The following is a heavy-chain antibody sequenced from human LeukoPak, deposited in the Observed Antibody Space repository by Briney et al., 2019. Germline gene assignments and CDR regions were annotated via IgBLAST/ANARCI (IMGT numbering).Heavy chain of an antibody. CDR1: EFTFSDYY. CDR3: GRLGIITAAGSNDY. CDR2: ISYSGDTK. Sequence: PGGSLRLSCAASEFTFSDYYMSWIRQAPGKGLEWVSYISYSGDTKYYADSVKGRFTVSRDNAKNSLYLQMNSLRAEGTAVYYCGRLGIITAAGSNDYWGQGTLVTVSS. V-gene: IGHV3-11*01. D-gene: IGHD6-13*01. J-gene: IGHJ4*02.